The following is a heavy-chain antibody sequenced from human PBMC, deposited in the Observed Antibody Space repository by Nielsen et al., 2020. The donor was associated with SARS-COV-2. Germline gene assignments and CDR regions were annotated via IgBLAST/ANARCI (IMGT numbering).Heavy chain of an antibody. V-gene: IGHV3-21*01. CDR3: ARAPLRGSGWYVDFDY. CDR2: ISSSSSYI. CDR1: GFTFSSYS. D-gene: IGHD6-19*01. Sequence: GGSLRLSCAASGFTFSSYSMNWVRQAPGKGLEWVSSISSSSSYIYYADSVKGRFTISRDNAKNSLYLQMNSLRAEDTAVYYCARAPLRGSGWYVDFDYWGQGTLVTVSS. J-gene: IGHJ4*02.